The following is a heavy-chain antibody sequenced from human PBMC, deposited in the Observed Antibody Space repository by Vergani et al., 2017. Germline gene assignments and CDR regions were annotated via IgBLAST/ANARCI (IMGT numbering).Heavy chain of an antibody. Sequence: EVQLVESGGVVVQPGGSLRLSCAASGVTFDDYTMHWVRQAPGKGLEWVSLISWDGGSTYDADSVKGRFTISRDNSKNSLYLQMNSLRAEDTAVYYCAKVTWIQPFRWFDPWGQGTLVTVSS. CDR2: ISWDGGST. D-gene: IGHD5-18*01. V-gene: IGHV3-43*01. CDR1: GVTFDDYT. CDR3: AKVTWIQPFRWFDP. J-gene: IGHJ5*02.